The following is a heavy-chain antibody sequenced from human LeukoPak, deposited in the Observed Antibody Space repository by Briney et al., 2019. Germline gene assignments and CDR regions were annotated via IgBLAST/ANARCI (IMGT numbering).Heavy chain of an antibody. D-gene: IGHD6-13*01. J-gene: IGHJ3*02. CDR1: GLTLSNYA. CDR3: AKEWKIAAIGTVGLDI. Sequence: PGGSLRFSCAASGLTLSNYAMSWVRQAPGKGLEWVSAISDSGGNTYYADSAKGRFTISRDNSKNTLYVQMNSLRAEDTAVYYCAKEWKIAAIGTVGLDIWGQGTMVTVSS. V-gene: IGHV3-23*01. CDR2: ISDSGGNT.